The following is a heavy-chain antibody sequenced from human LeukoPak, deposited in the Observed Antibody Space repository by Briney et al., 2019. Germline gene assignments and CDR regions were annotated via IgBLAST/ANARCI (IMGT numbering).Heavy chain of an antibody. CDR3: ARDRAARTVYAFDI. CDR2: IYYSGST. V-gene: IGHV4-61*01. CDR1: GGSISSSSYY. J-gene: IGHJ3*02. Sequence: SETLSLTCTVSGGSISSSSYYWGWIRQPPGKGLEWIGYIYYSGSTNYNPSLKSRVTISVDTSKNQFSLKLSSVTAADTAVYYCARDRAARTVYAFDIWGQGTMVTVSS. D-gene: IGHD6-6*01.